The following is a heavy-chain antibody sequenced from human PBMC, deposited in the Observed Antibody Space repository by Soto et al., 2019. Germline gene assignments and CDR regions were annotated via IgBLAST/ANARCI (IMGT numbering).Heavy chain of an antibody. CDR1: GYTFTSQN. CDR2: INPSIGTT. V-gene: IGHV1-46*01. J-gene: IGHJ4*02. CDR3: AKSATVPAAIAY. D-gene: IGHD2-2*02. Sequence: ASVKVSCKASGYTFTSQNMHWVRQAPGQGLEWMGVINPSIGTTTYAQKFQGRVTMTSDTSTSSVYMEVSSLRSEVAAVYYCAKSATVPAAIAYWGQGTLVTVSS.